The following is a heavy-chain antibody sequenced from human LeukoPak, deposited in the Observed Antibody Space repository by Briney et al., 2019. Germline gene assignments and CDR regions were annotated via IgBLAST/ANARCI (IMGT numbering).Heavy chain of an antibody. CDR3: AREKSTGGDRWFDP. CDR2: IYHSGTT. Sequence: HPSETLSLTCTVSGGSISSYYWSWIRQPPGKGLEWIGYIYHSGTTNYNPSLKSRVTISVDTSKNQFSLKLSSVTAADTAVYYCAREKSTGGDRWFDPWGQGTLVTVSS. CDR1: GGSISSYY. V-gene: IGHV4-59*01. J-gene: IGHJ5*02. D-gene: IGHD3-16*01.